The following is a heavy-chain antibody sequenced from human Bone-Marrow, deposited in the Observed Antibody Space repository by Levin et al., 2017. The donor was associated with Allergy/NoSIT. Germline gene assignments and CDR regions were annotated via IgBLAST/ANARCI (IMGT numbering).Heavy chain of an antibody. V-gene: IGHV3-21*01. Sequence: PGGSLRLSCAASAFTFSRYTMNWVRQAPGRGLEWVSSISSSTTNIYYADSVKGRFTISRDNAKNSLYLQMNSLRAGDTAVYYCARGRADYYGLDVWGQGTTVTVSS. CDR1: AFTFSRYT. CDR2: ISSSTTNI. J-gene: IGHJ6*02. CDR3: ARGRADYYGLDV.